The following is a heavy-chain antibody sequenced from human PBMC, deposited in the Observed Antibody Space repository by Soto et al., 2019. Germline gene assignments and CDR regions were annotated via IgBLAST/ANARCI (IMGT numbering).Heavy chain of an antibody. CDR2: ISAYNGNT. CDR3: ARPLPKYYYGSGTDAFDI. J-gene: IGHJ3*02. V-gene: IGHV1-18*01. Sequence: QVQLVQSGAEVKKPGASVKVSCKASGYTFTSYGISWVRQAPGQGLEWMGWISAYNGNTNYAQKLQGRVTMTTDTSTSTAYMELRSLRADDTAVYYCARPLPKYYYGSGTDAFDIWGQGTMVTVSS. CDR1: GYTFTSYG. D-gene: IGHD3-10*01.